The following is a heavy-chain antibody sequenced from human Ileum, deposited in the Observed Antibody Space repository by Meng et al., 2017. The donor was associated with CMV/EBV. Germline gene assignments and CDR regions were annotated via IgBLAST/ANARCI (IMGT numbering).Heavy chain of an antibody. J-gene: IGHJ4*02. D-gene: IGHD4-11*01. V-gene: IGHV4-59*01. CDR3: ARGGASSKYFDS. CDR2: AHDSGST. Sequence: GSLRLSCIVSGGSISSYYRSWIRQPPGKGLEWIGWAHDSGSTNYNPSLKSRVAVSVDTSKNHFSLTLASVTAADTGMYYCARGGASSKYFDSWGQGTLVTVSS. CDR1: GGSISSYY.